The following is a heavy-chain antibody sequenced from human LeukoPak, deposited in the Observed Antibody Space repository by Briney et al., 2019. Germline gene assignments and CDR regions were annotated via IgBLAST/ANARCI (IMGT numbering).Heavy chain of an antibody. CDR3: AKPWSTTNVVATAFDS. V-gene: IGHV3-23*01. J-gene: IGHJ4*02. D-gene: IGHD1-26*01. Sequence: PGGSLRLSCSASGFTFSNYAMRWLRQAPGKGLEWVSAFSGSGATTYYADSVKGRFSISRDNSQNTLYLQMNSLRAEDTAVYYCAKPWSTTNVVATAFDSWGQGTLVTVSS. CDR2: FSGSGATT. CDR1: GFTFSNYA.